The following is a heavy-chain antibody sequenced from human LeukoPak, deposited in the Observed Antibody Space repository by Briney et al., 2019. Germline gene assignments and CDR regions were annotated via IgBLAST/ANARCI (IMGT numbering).Heavy chain of an antibody. CDR1: GYTFTGYY. CDR2: INPNSGGT. V-gene: IGHV1-2*02. D-gene: IGHD6-6*01. J-gene: IGHJ6*03. CDR3: AKTTRQLVRTDFYYYMDV. Sequence: GASVKVSCKASGYTFTGYYMHWVRQAPGQGLEWMGWINPNSGGTNYAQKFQGRVTMTRDTSISTAYMELSRLRSDDTAVYYCAKTTRQLVRTDFYYYMDVWGKGTTVTVSS.